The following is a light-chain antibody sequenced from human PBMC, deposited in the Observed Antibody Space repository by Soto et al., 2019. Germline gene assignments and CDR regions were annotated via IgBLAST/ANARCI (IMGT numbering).Light chain of an antibody. CDR1: QSIDSW. J-gene: IGKJ4*01. Sequence: DIQMTQSPSTLSGSVGDRVTITCRASQSIDSWLAWYQQKPGRVPKLLIYKASILESGVPSRFSGSGSGTEFTLTVSSLQTDDFATYYCQQYRTYSRTFGGGTKVEIK. CDR3: QQYRTYSRT. CDR2: KAS. V-gene: IGKV1-5*03.